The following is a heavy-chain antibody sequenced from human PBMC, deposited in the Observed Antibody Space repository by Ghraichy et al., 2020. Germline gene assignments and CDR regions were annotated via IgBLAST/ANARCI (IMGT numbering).Heavy chain of an antibody. J-gene: IGHJ4*02. CDR1: GASVSSGSFY. CDR2: TFYTGTT. V-gene: IGHV4-61*01. Sequence: SETLSLTCTVSGASVSSGSFYWSWLRQSPGKGMEWMGYTFYTGTTTYNPSLKSRVTILQDTYKSQFSLKLSSVTAADTAVYYCAADRLDVGNFYSFDYWGQGILVTVSS. CDR3: AADRLDVGNFYSFDY. D-gene: IGHD4-11*01.